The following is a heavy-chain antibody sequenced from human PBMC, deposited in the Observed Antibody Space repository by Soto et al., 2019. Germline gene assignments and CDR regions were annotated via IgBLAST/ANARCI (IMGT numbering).Heavy chain of an antibody. D-gene: IGHD1-1*01. J-gene: IGHJ6*02. Sequence: EVQLLESGGGLVQPGGSLRLSCAASGFTFSSYAMSWVRRPPGTGLEGVSAISGSGGSTYYADSVKGRFTISRDNSKNTLYLQMNSLRAEDTAVYYCAKDQTDNYYYYGMDVWGQGTTVTVSS. CDR2: ISGSGGST. CDR1: GFTFSSYA. CDR3: AKDQTDNYYYYGMDV. V-gene: IGHV3-23*01.